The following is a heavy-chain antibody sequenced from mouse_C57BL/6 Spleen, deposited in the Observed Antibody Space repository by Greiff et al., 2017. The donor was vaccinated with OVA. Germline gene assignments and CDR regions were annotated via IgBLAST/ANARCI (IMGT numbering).Heavy chain of an antibody. CDR1: GYTFTDYE. CDR2: IDPETGGT. J-gene: IGHJ2*01. V-gene: IGHV1-15*01. Sequence: VKLMESGAELVRPGASVTLSCKASGYTFTDYEMHWVKQTPVHGLEWIGAIDPETGGTAYNQKFKGKAILTADKSSSTAYMELRSLTSEDSAVYYCTRRGFCYDYDDVDYWGQGTTLTVSS. CDR3: TRRGFCYDYDDVDY. D-gene: IGHD2-4*01.